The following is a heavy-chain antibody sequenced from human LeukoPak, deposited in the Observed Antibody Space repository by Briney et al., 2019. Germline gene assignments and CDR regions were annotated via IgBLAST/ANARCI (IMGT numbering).Heavy chain of an antibody. V-gene: IGHV3-30*04. CDR1: GFTFSRYT. J-gene: IGHJ6*03. CDR2: VFSDGSKK. Sequence: GGSLTLPCAVCGFTFSRYTMHWVRQAPGKGLEGVADVFSDGSKKYYADSVKGRFTLSRDNSKNTLSLQMNTLRPDDTAVYYCVRDSPAALYYFYMDGWGKGTTVTVSS. CDR3: VRDSPAALYYFYMDG. D-gene: IGHD2-2*01.